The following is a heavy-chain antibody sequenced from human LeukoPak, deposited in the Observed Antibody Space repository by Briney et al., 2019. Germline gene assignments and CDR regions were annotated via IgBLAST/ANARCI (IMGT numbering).Heavy chain of an antibody. CDR2: NYKSGST. CDR3: ASPYCSSTSCYDF. J-gene: IGHJ4*02. V-gene: IGHV4-59*01. CDR1: TGPFIRYY. D-gene: IGHD2-2*01. Sequence: SETLSLIYTLSTGPFIRYYWRWIRHPPGKGLEGIGHNYKSGSTNYNPLLKSRVTISVDSSKKQFSLKLSSVTATDTAVYFCASPYCSSTSCYDFRGQGTLVSVSS.